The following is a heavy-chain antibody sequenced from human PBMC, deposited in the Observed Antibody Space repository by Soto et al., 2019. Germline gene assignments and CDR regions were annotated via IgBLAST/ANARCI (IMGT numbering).Heavy chain of an antibody. J-gene: IGHJ6*02. CDR2: ISAYNGNT. V-gene: IGHV1-18*01. D-gene: IGHD6-19*01. Sequence: ASVKDSCKDTGYTSTSCVITCMRQAPAQGLEWMGWISAYNGNTNFAQKLQGRVTMTTDTSTSTAYMELRSLRSDDTAVYYCARVVATVAGPYGMDVWGQGTTVTVSS. CDR1: GYTSTSCV. CDR3: ARVVATVAGPYGMDV.